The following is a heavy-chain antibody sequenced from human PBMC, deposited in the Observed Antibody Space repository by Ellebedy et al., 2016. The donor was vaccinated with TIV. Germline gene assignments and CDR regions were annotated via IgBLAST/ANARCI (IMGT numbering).Heavy chain of an antibody. J-gene: IGHJ4*02. V-gene: IGHV3-74*01. CDR1: GFTFSSYW. D-gene: IGHD6-19*01. CDR2: INSDESST. CDR3: AKAGHGSGWSPFDY. Sequence: GESLRISCAASGFTFSSYWMHWVRQAPGKGLVWVSRINSDESSTSYADSVKGRFTISRDNAKNTVYLQMNSLRAEDTAVYYCAKAGHGSGWSPFDYWGQGTLVTVSS.